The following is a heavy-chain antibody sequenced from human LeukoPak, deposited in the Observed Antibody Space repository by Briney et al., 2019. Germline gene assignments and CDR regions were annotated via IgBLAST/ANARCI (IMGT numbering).Heavy chain of an antibody. CDR3: ARDLGYYDSSGYYDY. D-gene: IGHD3-22*01. V-gene: IGHV4-39*07. J-gene: IGHJ4*02. Sequence: ASETLSLTCTVSGGSISSNSYYWGWIRQPPGKGLEWIGSIYYSGSTYYKPSLKSRVTISVDTSKNQFSLKLSSVTAADTAVYYCARDLGYYDSSGYYDYWGQGTLVTVSS. CDR2: IYYSGST. CDR1: GGSISSNSYY.